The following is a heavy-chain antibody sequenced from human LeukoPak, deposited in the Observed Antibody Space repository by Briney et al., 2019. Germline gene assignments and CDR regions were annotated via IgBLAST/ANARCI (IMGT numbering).Heavy chain of an antibody. Sequence: RPSETLSLTCTVSGGSISSSSYYWGWIRQPPGKGLEWIGSIFYRGSTNYNPSLKSRVTISVDTSKNQFSLKLSSVTAADTAVYYCARVHRYSGYDSNFDYWGQGTLVTVSS. CDR1: GGSISSSSYY. D-gene: IGHD5-12*01. J-gene: IGHJ4*02. V-gene: IGHV4-39*07. CDR2: IFYRGST. CDR3: ARVHRYSGYDSNFDY.